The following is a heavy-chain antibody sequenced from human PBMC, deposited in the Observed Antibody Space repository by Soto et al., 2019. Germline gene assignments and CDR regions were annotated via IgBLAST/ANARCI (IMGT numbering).Heavy chain of an antibody. V-gene: IGHV3-23*01. CDR2: ISGSGGST. J-gene: IGHJ6*02. CDR3: AKGYSSSSGYYYYGMDV. Sequence: GGSLRLSCAASGFTFSSYAMSRVRQAPGKGLEWVSAISGSGGSTYYADSVKGRFTISRDNSKNTLYLQMNSLRAEDTAVYYCAKGYSSSSGYYYYGMDVWGQGTTVTVSS. CDR1: GFTFSSYA. D-gene: IGHD6-6*01.